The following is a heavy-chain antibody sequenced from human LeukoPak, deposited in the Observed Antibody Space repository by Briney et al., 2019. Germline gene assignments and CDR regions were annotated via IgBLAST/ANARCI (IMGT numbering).Heavy chain of an antibody. D-gene: IGHD3-9*01. CDR2: ISSSSSTI. V-gene: IGHV3-48*01. CDR1: GGSIGSNNYY. CDR3: ARANYDILTGYYFAVATRTLDY. Sequence: PSETLSLTCTVSGGSIGSNNYYWGWVRQAPGKGLEWVSYISSSSSTIYYADSVKGRFTISRDNAKNSLYLQMNSLRAEDTAVYYCARANYDILTGYYFAVATRTLDYWGQGTLVTVSS. J-gene: IGHJ4*02.